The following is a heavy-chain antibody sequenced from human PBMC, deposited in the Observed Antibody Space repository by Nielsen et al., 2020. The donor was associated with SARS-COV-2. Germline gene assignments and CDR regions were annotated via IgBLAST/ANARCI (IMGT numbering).Heavy chain of an antibody. CDR1: RYSFASYS. D-gene: IGHD3-22*01. CDR3: ARGDSSAYSKFGP. V-gene: IGHV1-3*01. CDR2: INAGNGNT. Sequence: ASVKVSCKASRYSFASYSMHWVRQAPGQRLEWMGWINAGNGNTRYSPKFQDRVTITRDTSATTAYMELSSLRSEDTAVYYCARGDSSAYSKFGPWGQGTLVTVSS. J-gene: IGHJ5*02.